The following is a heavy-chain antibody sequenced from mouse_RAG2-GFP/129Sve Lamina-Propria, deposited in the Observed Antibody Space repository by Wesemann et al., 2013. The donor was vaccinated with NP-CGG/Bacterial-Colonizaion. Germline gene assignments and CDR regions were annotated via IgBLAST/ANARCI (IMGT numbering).Heavy chain of an antibody. CDR3: MRFPYFDV. V-gene: IGHV11-2*01. Sequence: EVQLLETGGGLVQPGGSRGLSCEGSGFTFSGFWMSWVRQTPGKTLEWIGDINSDGSAINYAPSIKDRFTIFRDNDKSTLYLQMSNVRSEDTATYFCMRFPYFDVWGTGTTVTVSS. J-gene: IGHJ1*03. CDR1: GFTFSGFW. CDR2: INSDGSAI.